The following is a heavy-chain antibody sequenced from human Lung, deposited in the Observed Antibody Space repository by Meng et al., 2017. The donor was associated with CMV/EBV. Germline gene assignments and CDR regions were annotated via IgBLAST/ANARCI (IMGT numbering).Heavy chain of an antibody. CDR3: LRRSGGSV. V-gene: IGHV4-4*02. CDR1: GDSITNHNW. J-gene: IGHJ1*01. Sequence: QVLLRESGTALVKPSETLSLTCAVSGDSITNHNWWAWGRQPPGKGLEWIGEIPHRGSSAYNPSLKSRVSMSIDKSKNQFSLKLTSVTAADTAVYHCLRRSGGSVWGQGTLVTVSS. CDR2: IPHRGSS. D-gene: IGHD3-10*01.